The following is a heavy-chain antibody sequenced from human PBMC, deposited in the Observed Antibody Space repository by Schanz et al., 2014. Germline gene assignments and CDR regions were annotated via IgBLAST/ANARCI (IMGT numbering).Heavy chain of an antibody. CDR1: GFIVSSTY. J-gene: IGHJ6*01. Sequence: EVQLVESGGDLVQPGGSQRLSCAASGFIVSSTYMTWVRQAPGKGLEWVSAINGNGGITYYADPVKGRFTISRDNSKNTLYLQMKSLRVEDTAVYYCVKDPDKYNWNDVGGMDVWGPGTTVTVSP. V-gene: IGHV3-23*04. CDR2: INGNGGIT. D-gene: IGHD1-1*01. CDR3: VKDPDKYNWNDVGGMDV.